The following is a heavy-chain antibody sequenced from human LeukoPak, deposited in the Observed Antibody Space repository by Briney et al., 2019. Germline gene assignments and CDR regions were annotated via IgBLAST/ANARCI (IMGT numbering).Heavy chain of an antibody. Sequence: ASVKVSCKASGYTFTSYYMHWMRQAPGQGLEWMGIINPSGGSTNYAQKFQGRVTMTRDTSTSTVYMEVSSLRSEDTAVYYCARGHYSSNGVFDYWGQGTLVTVS. CDR2: INPSGGST. J-gene: IGHJ4*02. CDR3: ARGHYSSNGVFDY. V-gene: IGHV1-46*01. CDR1: GYTFTSYY. D-gene: IGHD4-11*01.